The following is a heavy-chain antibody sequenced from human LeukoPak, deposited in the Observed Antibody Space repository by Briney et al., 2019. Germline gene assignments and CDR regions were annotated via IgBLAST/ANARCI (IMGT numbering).Heavy chain of an antibody. CDR1: GFTFSSYA. J-gene: IGHJ3*02. V-gene: IGHV3-30*04. Sequence: PGGSLRLSCAASGFTFSSYAMHWVRQAPGKGLEWVAVISYDGSNKYYADSVKGRFTISRDNSKNTLYLQMNSLRAEDTAVYYCARAGGWRSRDCSSTSCYGEEAFDIWGQGTMVTVSS. CDR2: ISYDGSNK. CDR3: ARAGGWRSRDCSSTSCYGEEAFDI. D-gene: IGHD2-2*01.